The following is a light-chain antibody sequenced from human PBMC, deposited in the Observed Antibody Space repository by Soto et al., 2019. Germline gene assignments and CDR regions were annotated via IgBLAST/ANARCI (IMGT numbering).Light chain of an antibody. J-gene: IGLJ1*01. CDR2: DVS. Sequence: QSALTQPASVSGSPGQSIAISCTGTSSDIGDYNYVSWYQQHPVKAPKLIIYDVSNRPSGVSDRFSGSKSGNTASLTISGLQAEDEADYYCSSYTSSSTPYVFGTGTQLTVL. CDR1: SSDIGDYNY. CDR3: SSYTSSSTPYV. V-gene: IGLV2-14*01.